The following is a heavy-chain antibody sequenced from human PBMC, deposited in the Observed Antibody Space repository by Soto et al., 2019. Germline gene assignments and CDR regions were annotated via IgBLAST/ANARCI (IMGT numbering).Heavy chain of an antibody. CDR3: ARDRHYYDSSGYSDAFDI. CDR2: IWYDGSNK. V-gene: IGHV3-33*01. J-gene: IGHJ3*02. D-gene: IGHD3-22*01. Sequence: GGSLRLSCAASGFTFSSYGMHWVRQAPGKGLEWVAVIWYDGSNKYYADSVKGRFTISRDNSKNTLYLQMNSLRAEDTAVYYCARDRHYYDSSGYSDAFDIWGQGTMVTVSS. CDR1: GFTFSSYG.